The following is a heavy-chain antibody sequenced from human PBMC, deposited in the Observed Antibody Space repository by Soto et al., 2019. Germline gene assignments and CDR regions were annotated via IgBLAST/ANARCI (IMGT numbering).Heavy chain of an antibody. CDR2: ISTFNGNT. Sequence: QVQLVQSGAEVKKPGASVKVSCKASGYTFTSYGINWVRQAPGQGLEWMGRISTFNGNTKFAPKFQGRVTMTTDTDTTTVYMELRSLRSNDTAVYYCARERGLTVSTLIGYWGQGTLVTVSS. D-gene: IGHD3-16*01. CDR1: GYTFTSYG. J-gene: IGHJ4*02. CDR3: ARERGLTVSTLIGY. V-gene: IGHV1-18*01.